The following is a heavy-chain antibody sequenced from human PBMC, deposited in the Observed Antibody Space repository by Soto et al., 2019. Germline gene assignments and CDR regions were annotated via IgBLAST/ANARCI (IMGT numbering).Heavy chain of an antibody. Sequence: SETLSLTCSVSRAFINSGGFYYSWIRQPPGKGLEWLGYIFHSGSTLYTPSLRGRLTLSADTSRNQLSLHLTSVTAADTAVYYCVRGGMAGHGSAPGGQEILVTVSS. D-gene: IGHD2-15*01. CDR1: RAFINSGGFY. V-gene: IGHV4-31*03. CDR3: VRGGMAGHGSAP. J-gene: IGHJ5*02. CDR2: IFHSGST.